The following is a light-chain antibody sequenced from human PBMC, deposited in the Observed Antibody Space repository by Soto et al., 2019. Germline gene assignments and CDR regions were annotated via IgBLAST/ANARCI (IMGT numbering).Light chain of an antibody. CDR1: QSVGTT. CDR2: GAS. CDR3: QQYSNWPEYS. V-gene: IGKV3-15*01. J-gene: IGKJ2*01. Sequence: EIVMTQSPATLSLSPGEGATLSCRASQSVGTTLAWYQQKPGQAPRLLIFGASTRVTGVPARFSGSGSGSEFTLSSNSPQSDDFAVYYCQQYSNWPEYSSGQETKLEIK.